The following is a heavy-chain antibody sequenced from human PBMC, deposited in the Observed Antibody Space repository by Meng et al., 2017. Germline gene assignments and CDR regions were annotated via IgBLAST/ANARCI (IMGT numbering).Heavy chain of an antibody. CDR3: ARDRSGWYSGRGPFDY. CDR2: TYYRSKWYN. CDR1: GDSVSSNSAA. V-gene: IGHV6-1*01. D-gene: IGHD6-19*01. J-gene: IGHJ4*02. Sequence: HVQLEQRGPGLVNPSQTLSLTCVLSGDSVSSNSAAWNWIRQSPSRGLEWLGRTYYRSKWYNDYAVSVKSRITINPDTSKNQFSLQLNSVTPEDTAVYYCARDRSGWYSGRGPFDYWGQGTLVTVSS.